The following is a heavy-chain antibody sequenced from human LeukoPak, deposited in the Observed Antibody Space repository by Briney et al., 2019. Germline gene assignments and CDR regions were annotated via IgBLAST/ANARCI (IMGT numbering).Heavy chain of an antibody. V-gene: IGHV3-23*01. D-gene: IGHD1-26*01. J-gene: IGHJ4*02. CDR2: ISNSGGTT. CDR1: GFTFSNYA. CDR3: AKRGGSGSYSGYFDY. Sequence: GGSLRLSCAASGFTFSNYAMNWVRQAPGKGLEWVSAISNSGGTTYYADSVKGQFTISRDNSKNTLYLQMNSLRAEDTAVYYCAKRGGSGSYSGYFDYWGQGTLVTVSS.